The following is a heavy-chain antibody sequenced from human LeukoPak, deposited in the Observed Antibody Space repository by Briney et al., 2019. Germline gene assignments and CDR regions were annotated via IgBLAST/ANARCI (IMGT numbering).Heavy chain of an antibody. J-gene: IGHJ4*02. CDR3: ARAVVGSGYDYFDY. D-gene: IGHD5-12*01. CDR1: GFTFSNYN. CDR2: ISSCGSYI. V-gene: IGHV3-21*01. Sequence: PGGSLRLSCAASGFTFSNYNMNWVRQAPGKGLEWVSFISSCGSYIYYTDSVKGRFTISRDNAKNSLFLQMNSLRAEDTAVYFCARAVVGSGYDYFDYWGQGTLVTVSS.